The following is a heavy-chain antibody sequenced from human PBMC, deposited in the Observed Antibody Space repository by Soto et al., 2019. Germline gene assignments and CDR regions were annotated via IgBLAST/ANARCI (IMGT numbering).Heavy chain of an antibody. CDR3: ASDDYGIFPY. V-gene: IGHV1-2*02. CDR1: GYPFTTYY. D-gene: IGHD3-10*01. Sequence: HVQLVESGTEVKKPGASVRVSCMVSGYPFTTYYIHWVRQAPGQGLEWMGWIDPRSGGTVYEQKFHGRLTMTRDTSISTVYMDLNGLTSDDTSLYYCASDDYGIFPYWGQGSRVTVSS. J-gene: IGHJ4*02. CDR2: IDPRSGGT.